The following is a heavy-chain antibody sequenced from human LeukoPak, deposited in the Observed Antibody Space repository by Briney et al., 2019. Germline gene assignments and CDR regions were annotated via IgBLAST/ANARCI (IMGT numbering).Heavy chain of an antibody. Sequence: PGGSLRLSCAASAFTFSSHWMHWVRQAPGKGLVWVSRISSDGRSTSYADSVKGRFTISRDNAKNTLYLQMNSLRVEDTAVYYCSRGPSPYNSASGSYFIGDNWGQGTLVTVSS. V-gene: IGHV3-74*01. J-gene: IGHJ4*02. CDR1: AFTFSSHW. CDR2: ISSDGRST. D-gene: IGHD3-10*01. CDR3: SRGPSPYNSASGSYFIGDN.